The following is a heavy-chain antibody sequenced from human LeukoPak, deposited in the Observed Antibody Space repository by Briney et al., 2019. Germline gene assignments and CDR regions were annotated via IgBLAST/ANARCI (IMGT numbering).Heavy chain of an antibody. V-gene: IGHV3-74*01. CDR3: AREGYSSSSLDY. Sequence: GGSLRLSCAASGVTLRSYWMRWVRQAPGKGLVWVSRINSDGSSTSYADSVKGRFTISRDNAKNTLYLQMNSLRAEDTAVYYCAREGYSSSSLDYWGQGTLVTVSS. J-gene: IGHJ4*02. D-gene: IGHD6-6*01. CDR2: INSDGSST. CDR1: GVTLRSYW.